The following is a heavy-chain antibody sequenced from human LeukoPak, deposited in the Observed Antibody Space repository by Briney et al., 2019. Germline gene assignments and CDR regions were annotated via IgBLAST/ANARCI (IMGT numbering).Heavy chain of an antibody. V-gene: IGHV3-74*01. D-gene: IGHD5-12*01. CDR3: APQQTYSPYNWFDP. J-gene: IGHJ5*02. CDR2: IDGGGSST. Sequence: GGSLRLSCGASGFTFSYHWMHWVRQVPGKGLVWVSRIDGGGSSTSYADSVKGRFSISRDNAKSTLYLQMNSLKAEDTAVYYCAPQQTYSPYNWFDPWGQGTLVTVSS. CDR1: GFTFSYHW.